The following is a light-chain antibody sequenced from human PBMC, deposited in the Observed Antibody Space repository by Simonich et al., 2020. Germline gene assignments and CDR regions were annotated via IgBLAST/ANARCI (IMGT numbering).Light chain of an antibody. CDR1: SSDVGGYNY. CDR2: EVS. Sequence: SALTQPPSASGSPGQSVTISCTGTSSDVGGYNYVSWYQQHPGKAPKLMIYEVSKRPSGVPVRFSGSKSGNTASLTVSGRQAEDEADYYCSSYAGSNNFEVFGGGTKLTVL. J-gene: IGLJ3*02. CDR3: SSYAGSNNFEV. V-gene: IGLV2-8*01.